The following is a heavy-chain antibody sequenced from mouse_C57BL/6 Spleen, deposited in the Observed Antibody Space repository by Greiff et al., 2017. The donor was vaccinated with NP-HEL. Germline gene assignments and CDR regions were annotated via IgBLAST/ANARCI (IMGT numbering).Heavy chain of an antibody. CDR2: ISDGGSYT. V-gene: IGHV5-4*01. CDR1: GFTFSSYA. Sequence: EVKVVESGGGLVKPGGSLKLSCAASGFTFSSYAMSWVRQTPEKRLEWVATISDGGSYTYYPDNVKGRFTISRDNAKNNLYLQMSHLKSEVTAMYYCARDPAYYSNYDGAMDYWGQGTSVTVSS. CDR3: ARDPAYYSNYDGAMDY. D-gene: IGHD2-5*01. J-gene: IGHJ4*01.